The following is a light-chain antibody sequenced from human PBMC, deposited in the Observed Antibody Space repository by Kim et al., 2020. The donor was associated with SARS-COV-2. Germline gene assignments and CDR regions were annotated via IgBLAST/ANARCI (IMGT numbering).Light chain of an antibody. CDR2: GAS. V-gene: IGKV3-15*01. CDR3: QQYNNWPPGT. Sequence: SPGERAPLFCEVSQSVSGKLAWYQQKPGQAPRLLIYGASTRATGIPARFSGSGSGTEFTLTISSLQSEDFAVYCCQQYNNWPPGTFGQGTKVDIK. CDR1: QSVSGK. J-gene: IGKJ1*01.